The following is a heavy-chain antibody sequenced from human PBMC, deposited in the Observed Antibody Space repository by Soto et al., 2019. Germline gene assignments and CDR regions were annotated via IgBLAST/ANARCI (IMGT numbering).Heavy chain of an antibody. Sequence: QAQLQQWGAGLLKPSETLSLTCAVYGGSFSGYYWTWIRQPPGKGLEWIGEINHSGITNYNPSLKSRVTLSVDTSKNQFSLKLSSVTAADTAVYYCATAGTTMIRGVVDHWGQGTLVTVSS. CDR2: INHSGIT. CDR1: GGSFSGYY. D-gene: IGHD3-10*01. CDR3: ATAGTTMIRGVVDH. J-gene: IGHJ4*02. V-gene: IGHV4-34*01.